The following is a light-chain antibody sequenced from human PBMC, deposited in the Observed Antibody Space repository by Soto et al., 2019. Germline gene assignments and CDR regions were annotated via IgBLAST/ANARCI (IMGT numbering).Light chain of an antibody. CDR2: RDY. V-gene: IGLV3-9*01. Sequence: SYELTQPLSVSVALGQTARITCAGNDIGRKDVHWYQQKTGQAPVLVIYRDYNRPSGIPERFSAFNSGNTATLTINRAQAGDEADYYCQVRDSNTAVFGGGTKLTVL. CDR3: QVRDSNTAV. J-gene: IGLJ3*02. CDR1: DIGRKD.